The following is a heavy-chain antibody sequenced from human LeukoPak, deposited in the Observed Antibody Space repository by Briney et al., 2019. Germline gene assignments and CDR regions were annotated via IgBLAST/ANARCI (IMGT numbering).Heavy chain of an antibody. J-gene: IGHJ6*02. CDR2: INSDGSST. V-gene: IGHV3-74*01. CDR3: ARWASSTWYYGMDV. D-gene: IGHD6-13*01. Sequence: GGSLRLSCAASGFTFSTYWMHWVRQAPGKGLVWVSRINSDGSSTSYADSVRGRFTISRDNAKNTLYLQMNSLRAEDTAVYYCARWASSTWYYGMDVWGQGTTVTVSS. CDR1: GFTFSTYW.